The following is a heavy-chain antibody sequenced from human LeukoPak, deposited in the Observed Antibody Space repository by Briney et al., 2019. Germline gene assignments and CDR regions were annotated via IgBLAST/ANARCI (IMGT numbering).Heavy chain of an antibody. CDR2: IYYSGST. CDR3: ARVWAYDSSGYRRGPVDY. D-gene: IGHD3-22*01. J-gene: IGHJ4*02. Sequence: PSETLSLTCTVSGGAISSGDYYWSWIRQPPGKGLEWIGYIYYSGSTYYNPSLKSRVTISVDTSKNQFSLKLSSVTAADTAVYYCARVWAYDSSGYRRGPVDYWGQGTLVTVSS. V-gene: IGHV4-30-4*01. CDR1: GGAISSGDYY.